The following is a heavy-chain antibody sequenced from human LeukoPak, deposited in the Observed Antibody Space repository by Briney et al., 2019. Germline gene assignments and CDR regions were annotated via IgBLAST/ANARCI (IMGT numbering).Heavy chain of an antibody. D-gene: IGHD6-19*01. Sequence: PGGSLRLSCAASGFTFSSYAMHWVRQAPGKGLEWVAVISYDGSNKYYADSVKGRFTISRDNSKNTLYLQMNSLRAEDTAVYYCAKFSEGSGWYYYYYYGMDVWGQGTTVTVSS. CDR2: ISYDGSNK. CDR1: GFTFSSYA. J-gene: IGHJ6*02. V-gene: IGHV3-30-3*02. CDR3: AKFSEGSGWYYYYYYGMDV.